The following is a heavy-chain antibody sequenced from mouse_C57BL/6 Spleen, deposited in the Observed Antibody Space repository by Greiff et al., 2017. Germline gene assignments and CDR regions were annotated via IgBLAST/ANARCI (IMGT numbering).Heavy chain of an antibody. J-gene: IGHJ2*01. CDR1: GYTFTSYW. D-gene: IGHD1-1*01. V-gene: IGHV1-50*01. Sequence: QVQLQQPGAELVKPGASVKLSCKASGYTFTSYWMQWVKQRPGQGLEWIGEIDPSDSYTNYNQKFKGKATLTVDTSSSTAYMQLSSLTSEDSAVYCCARITTRFDYWGQGTTLTVSS. CDR2: IDPSDSYT. CDR3: ARITTRFDY.